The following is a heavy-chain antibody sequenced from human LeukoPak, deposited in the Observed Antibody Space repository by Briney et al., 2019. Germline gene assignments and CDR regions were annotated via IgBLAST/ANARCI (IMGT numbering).Heavy chain of an antibody. J-gene: IGHJ4*02. D-gene: IGHD6-13*01. CDR3: ARNRGYSSSWYSLTY. Sequence: ASVKVSCTASGYTFTNYGINWVRQAPGQGLEWMGWISTYKGNTNYAQKLRGRVTMTTDTSTSTAYMELRSLRSDDTAVYYCARNRGYSSSWYSLTYWGQGTLVTVSS. CDR1: GYTFTNYG. V-gene: IGHV1-18*01. CDR2: ISTYKGNT.